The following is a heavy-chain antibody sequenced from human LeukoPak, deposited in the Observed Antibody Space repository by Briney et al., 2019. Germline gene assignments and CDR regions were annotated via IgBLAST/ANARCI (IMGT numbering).Heavy chain of an antibody. D-gene: IGHD5-24*01. Sequence: SETLSLTCTVSGDSISSGVYYSGWIRQPPGKGLEWIGSFYYSGSLYYNPSLKSRVTISVDTSKNQFSLKLSSVSAADTAVYYCARRRDGYNLHYFDYWGQGILVSVSS. CDR1: GDSISSGVYY. CDR3: ARRRDGYNLHYFDY. CDR2: FYYSGSL. V-gene: IGHV4-39*01. J-gene: IGHJ4*02.